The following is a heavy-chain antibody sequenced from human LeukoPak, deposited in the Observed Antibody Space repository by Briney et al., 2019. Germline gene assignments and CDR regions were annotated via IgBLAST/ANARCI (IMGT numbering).Heavy chain of an antibody. Sequence: GGSLRLSCAASGFTFSSYSMNWVRQAPGKGLEWVSIIYTGGIPYYADSVKGRFTISRDNAKNSLYLQMNSLRAEDTAVYYCAWPPAPWGQGTLVTVSS. V-gene: IGHV3-21*01. D-gene: IGHD2-2*01. CDR1: GFTFSSYS. CDR2: IYTGGIP. CDR3: AWPPAP. J-gene: IGHJ4*02.